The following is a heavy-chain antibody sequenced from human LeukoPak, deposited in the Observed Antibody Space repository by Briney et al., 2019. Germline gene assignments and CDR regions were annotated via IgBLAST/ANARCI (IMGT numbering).Heavy chain of an antibody. CDR3: ARRGGSYLAWFDP. V-gene: IGHV5-51*01. CDR1: GYIFTNYW. J-gene: IGHJ5*02. Sequence: HGESLKISCKGLGYIFTNYWIGWVRQMPGKGLEWMGIIYPGDSDTRYSPSFQGQVTISADKSISTAYLQWSSLKASDTAMYYCARRGGSYLAWFDPWGQGTLVTVSS. CDR2: IYPGDSDT. D-gene: IGHD1-26*01.